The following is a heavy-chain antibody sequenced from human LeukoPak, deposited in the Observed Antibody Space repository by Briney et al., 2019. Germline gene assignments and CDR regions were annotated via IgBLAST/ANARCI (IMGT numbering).Heavy chain of an antibody. CDR3: ARVGSWAAFDI. J-gene: IGHJ3*02. Sequence: ASVKVSCKASGYTFGGYYIYWLRQAPGHGLEWMGWVNPTSGGTNYAQNFQGRVTMTRDTFITTVYMELNRLTSDDTAVYFCARVGSWAAFDIWGQGTMVTVVS. CDR1: GYTFGGYY. CDR2: VNPTSGGT. V-gene: IGHV1-2*02. D-gene: IGHD3-16*01.